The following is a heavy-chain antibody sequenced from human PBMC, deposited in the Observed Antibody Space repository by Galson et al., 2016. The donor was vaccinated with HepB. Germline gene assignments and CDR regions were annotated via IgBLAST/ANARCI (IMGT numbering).Heavy chain of an antibody. D-gene: IGHD1-26*01. CDR1: GFRFSNYA. CDR3: AKLSGSNGYDVIDF. Sequence: SLRLSCAASGFRFSNYAMSWVRQAPGKGLEWVPVFSGSGGSGGTTHYADSPEGRFNISRDDSKKTMHLQMNSLRAEDKAVYYWAKLSGSNGYDVIDFWGQGTMVTVS. CDR2: FSGSGGSGGTT. J-gene: IGHJ3*01. V-gene: IGHV3-23*01.